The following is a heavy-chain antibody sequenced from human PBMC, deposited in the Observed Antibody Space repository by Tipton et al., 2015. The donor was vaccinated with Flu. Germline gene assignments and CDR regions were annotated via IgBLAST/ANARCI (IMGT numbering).Heavy chain of an antibody. J-gene: IGHJ5*02. Sequence: QSGPEVKKTGASVKVSCKAPAHIFIGYYIHWVRQAPGQGLEWLGRINPNSGGTNYAQKFQGRLTLTRDMSINTVHMELSRLRSDDTAEYYCASGPSTWGQGTLVTVSS. V-gene: IGHV1-2*06. CDR3: ASGPST. CDR2: INPNSGGT. CDR1: AHIFIGYY.